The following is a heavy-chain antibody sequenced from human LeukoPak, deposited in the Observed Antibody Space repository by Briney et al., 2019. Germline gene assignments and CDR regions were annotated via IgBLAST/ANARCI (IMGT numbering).Heavy chain of an antibody. J-gene: IGHJ4*02. CDR3: AGAPYGDYYFDY. Sequence: SETLSLTCAVSGVSISSNNWWSWVRQPPGKGLEWIGEIYHSGGTNRNPSLKSRVTISVDKSKNHFSLQLSSVTAADTAVYYCAGAPYGDYYFDYWAREPWSPSPQ. D-gene: IGHD4-17*01. V-gene: IGHV4-4*02. CDR1: GVSISSNNW. CDR2: IYHSGGT.